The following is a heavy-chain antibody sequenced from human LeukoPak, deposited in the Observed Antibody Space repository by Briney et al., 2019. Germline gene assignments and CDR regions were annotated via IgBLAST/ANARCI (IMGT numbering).Heavy chain of an antibody. J-gene: IGHJ4*02. CDR1: GYTFTGYY. CDR3: ARADDRQLVAASFDY. Sequence: ASVKVSCKASGYTFTGYYMHWVRQAPGQGLEWMGRINPNSGGTNYAQKFQGRATMTRDTSISTAYMELSRLRSDDTAVYYCARADDRQLVAASFDYWGQGTLVTVSS. V-gene: IGHV1-2*06. D-gene: IGHD6-6*01. CDR2: INPNSGGT.